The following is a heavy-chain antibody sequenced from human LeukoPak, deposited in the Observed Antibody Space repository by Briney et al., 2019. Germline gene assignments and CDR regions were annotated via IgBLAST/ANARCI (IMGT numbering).Heavy chain of an antibody. Sequence: GGSLRLSCAASGFTFSSYAMSWVRQAPGKGLEWVSAISGSRGSTYYADSVKGRFTISRDNSKNTLYLQMNSLRAEDTAVYYCAKSEDYGGNSLYYYGMDVWGQGTTVTVSS. CDR2: ISGSRGST. D-gene: IGHD4-17*01. CDR1: GFTFSSYA. CDR3: AKSEDYGGNSLYYYGMDV. J-gene: IGHJ6*02. V-gene: IGHV3-23*01.